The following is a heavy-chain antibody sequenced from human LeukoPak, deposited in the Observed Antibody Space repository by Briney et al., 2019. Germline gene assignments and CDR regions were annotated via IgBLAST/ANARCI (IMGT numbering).Heavy chain of an antibody. V-gene: IGHV3-20*04. Sequence: GGSLRLSCAASGFTFSSYGMSWVRQAPGKGLEWVSGINWNGGSTGYADSVKGRFTISRDNAKNSLYLQLNSLRAEDTALYYCARGEWSSSPFDYWGQGTLVTVSS. CDR3: ARGEWSSSPFDY. D-gene: IGHD6-6*01. CDR2: INWNGGST. J-gene: IGHJ4*02. CDR1: GFTFSSYG.